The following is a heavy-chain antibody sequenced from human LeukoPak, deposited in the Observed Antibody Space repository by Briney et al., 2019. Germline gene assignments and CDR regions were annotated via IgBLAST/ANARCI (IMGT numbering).Heavy chain of an antibody. Sequence: PGGSLRLSCAASGFTFSSYAMHWVRQAPGKGLEWVAVISYDGSNKYYADSVKGRFTISRDNSKNTLYLQMNSLRAEDTAVYYCARDRGRDGYKPLGYWGQGTLVTVSS. V-gene: IGHV3-30*04. D-gene: IGHD5-24*01. CDR2: ISYDGSNK. CDR3: ARDRGRDGYKPLGY. CDR1: GFTFSSYA. J-gene: IGHJ4*02.